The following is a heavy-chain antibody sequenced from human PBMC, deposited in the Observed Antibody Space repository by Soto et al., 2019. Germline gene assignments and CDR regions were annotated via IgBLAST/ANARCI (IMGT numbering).Heavy chain of an antibody. V-gene: IGHV4-59*01. CDR1: GGSISSYY. CDR3: ARTIIDHCSSTSCYFFWFDP. D-gene: IGHD2-2*01. J-gene: IGHJ5*02. CDR2: IYYSGST. Sequence: PSETLSLTCTVSGGSISSYYWSWIRQPPGKGLEWIGYIYYSGSTNYNPSLKSRVTISVDTSKNQFSLKLSSVTAADTAVYYCARTIIDHCSSTSCYFFWFDPWGQGTLVTVSS.